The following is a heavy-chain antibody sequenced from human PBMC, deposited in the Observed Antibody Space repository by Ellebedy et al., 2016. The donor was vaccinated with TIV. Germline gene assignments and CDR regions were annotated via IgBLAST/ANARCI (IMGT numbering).Heavy chain of an antibody. J-gene: IGHJ4*02. CDR2: IYYSGST. V-gene: IGHV4-59*13. D-gene: IGHD6-6*01. Sequence: SETLSLXXTVSGGSISSYYWSWIRQPPGKGLEWIGYIYYSGSTNYNPSLKSRVTISVDTSKNQFSLKLSSVTAADTAVYYCASLAARSYWGQGTLVTVSS. CDR3: ASLAARSY. CDR1: GGSISSYY.